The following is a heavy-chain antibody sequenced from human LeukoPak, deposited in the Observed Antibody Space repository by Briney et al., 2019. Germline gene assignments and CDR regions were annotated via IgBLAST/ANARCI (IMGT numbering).Heavy chain of an antibody. V-gene: IGHV4-59*08. CDR3: ARNAITIFGVAGYGMDV. D-gene: IGHD3-3*01. CDR2: IFYSGST. Sequence: SETLSLTCTVSGGSIGSYYWSWIRQPPGKGLEWIGYIFYSGSTNYNPSLKNRVTISVDTSKNQFSLKLSTVTAADTAVYFCARNAITIFGVAGYGMDVWGQGTTVTVSS. CDR1: GGSIGSYY. J-gene: IGHJ6*02.